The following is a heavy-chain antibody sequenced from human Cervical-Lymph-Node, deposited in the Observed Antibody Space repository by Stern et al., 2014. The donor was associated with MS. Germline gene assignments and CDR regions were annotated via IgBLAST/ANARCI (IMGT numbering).Heavy chain of an antibody. CDR1: DFTFSDHY. D-gene: IGHD2-21*01. CDR3: SREPRLTDY. CDR2: ISNSGSFV. J-gene: IGHJ4*02. V-gene: IGHV3-11*01. Sequence: VLLVQSGVGLVKPGGSLRFSCVASDFTFSDHYMSWIRQAPWKGLEFVSYISNSGSFVNYADSVKGRFTISRDNAKDSLYLQMNSLRAEDTAVYYCSREPRLTDYWGQGTLVSVSS.